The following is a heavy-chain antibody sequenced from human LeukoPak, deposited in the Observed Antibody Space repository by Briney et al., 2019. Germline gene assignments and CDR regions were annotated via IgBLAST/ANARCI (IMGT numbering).Heavy chain of an antibody. D-gene: IGHD3-16*01. V-gene: IGHV4-30-4*01. Sequence: SQTLSLTCTVSGGSISSGDYYWSWIRQPPGKGLEWIGYIYYSGSTYYNPSLKSRVTISVDTSKNQFSLKLSSVTAADTAVYYCARAAIYDQDAFDIWGQGTMVTVSS. CDR2: IYYSGST. CDR1: GGSISSGDYY. CDR3: ARAAIYDQDAFDI. J-gene: IGHJ3*02.